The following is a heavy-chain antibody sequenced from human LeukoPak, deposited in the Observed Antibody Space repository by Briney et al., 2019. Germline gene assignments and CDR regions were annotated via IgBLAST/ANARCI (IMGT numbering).Heavy chain of an antibody. V-gene: IGHV1-69*13. D-gene: IGHD3-16*01. CDR1: GGTFSSYA. J-gene: IGHJ4*02. CDR3: ARGGKYDYVWGSYLGYYFDY. Sequence: SVKVSCKASGGTFSSYAISWVRQAPGQGLEWMGGIIPIFGTANYAQKFQGRVTITADESTSTAYMELSSLRSDDTAVYYCARGGKYDYVWGSYLGYYFDYWGQGTLVTVSS. CDR2: IIPIFGTA.